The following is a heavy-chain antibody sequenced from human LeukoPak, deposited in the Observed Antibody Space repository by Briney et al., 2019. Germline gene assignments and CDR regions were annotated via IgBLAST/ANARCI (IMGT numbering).Heavy chain of an antibody. V-gene: IGHV3-30*02. D-gene: IGHD6-13*01. J-gene: IGHJ4*02. CDR3: ANFIAAAGSPAGY. CDR1: GFTFSSYG. Sequence: GGSLRLSCAASGFTFSSYGMHRVRQAPGKGLEWVAFIRYDGSNKYYADSVKGRFTISRDNSKNTLYLQMNSLRAEDTAVHYCANFIAAAGSPAGYWGQGTLVTVSS. CDR2: IRYDGSNK.